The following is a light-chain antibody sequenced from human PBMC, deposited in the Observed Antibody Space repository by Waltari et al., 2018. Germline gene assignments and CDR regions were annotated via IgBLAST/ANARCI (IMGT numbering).Light chain of an antibody. Sequence: DIQMTQSPSSLSASVGDRVTITCRASQSISTYLNWYQQNAGKAPNLLIYAAFNLQSGVPSRFSGSGSMTNFTLAISSLQPEEFATYYFQQSYISPWTFGQGTKVDIK. V-gene: IGKV1-39*01. CDR2: AAF. CDR3: QQSYISPWT. J-gene: IGKJ1*01. CDR1: QSISTY.